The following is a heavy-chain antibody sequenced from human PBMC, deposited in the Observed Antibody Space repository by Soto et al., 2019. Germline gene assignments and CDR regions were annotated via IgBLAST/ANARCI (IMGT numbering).Heavy chain of an antibody. Sequence: ASVKVSCKASGYTFTGYYMHCVRQAPRQGLEWMGWINPNSGGTNYAQKFQGWVTMTRDTSISTAYMELSRLRSDDTAVYYCARGEQQLVSLPSVVVNNWFDFWGQGTLVTVSS. CDR1: GYTFTGYY. V-gene: IGHV1-2*04. CDR2: INPNSGGT. CDR3: ARGEQQLVSLPSVVVNNWFDF. D-gene: IGHD6-13*01. J-gene: IGHJ5*01.